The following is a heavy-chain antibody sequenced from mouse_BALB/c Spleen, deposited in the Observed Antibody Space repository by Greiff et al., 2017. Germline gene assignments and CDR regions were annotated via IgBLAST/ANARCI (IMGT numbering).Heavy chain of an antibody. CDR2: ISYDGSN. D-gene: IGHD1-1*01. CDR3: ARRDGSRRTFAY. CDR1: GYSITSGYY. V-gene: IGHV3-6*02. J-gene: IGHJ3*01. Sequence: EVQLVESGPGLVKPSQSLSLTCSVTGYSITSGYYWNWIRQFPGNKLEWMGYISYDGSNNYNPSLKNRISITRDTSKNQFFLKLNSVTTEDTATYYCARRDGSRRTFAYWGQGTLVTVSA.